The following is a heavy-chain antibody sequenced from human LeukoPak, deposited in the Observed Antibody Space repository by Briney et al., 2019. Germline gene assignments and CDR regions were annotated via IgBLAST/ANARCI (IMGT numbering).Heavy chain of an antibody. J-gene: IGHJ5*02. CDR3: ARVMVVAAPGFDP. Sequence: ASVTVSFKASGYTFTCYYMHWVRQAPGQGLEWMGGINPNSSGTNYEQKFQGSVTMTSDTSSSTAYMELSRLRSDDTAVYYCARVMVVAAPGFDPWGQGTLVTVSS. V-gene: IGHV1-2*02. CDR1: GYTFTCYY. CDR2: INPNSSGT. D-gene: IGHD2-15*01.